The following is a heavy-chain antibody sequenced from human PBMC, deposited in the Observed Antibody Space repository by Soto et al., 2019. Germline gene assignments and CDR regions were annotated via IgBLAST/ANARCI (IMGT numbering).Heavy chain of an antibody. CDR3: ARVIWSGHLTSDL. CDR1: GFTLSSNS. D-gene: IGHD3-3*01. Sequence: EVQVVESGGGLVQPGGSLSLSCAASGFTLSSNSMNWVRQAPGKGLEWISYISSSSSTIYADSVKGRFTISRDNAKNSLYLQMNSLRDEDTAVYYCARVIWSGHLTSDLWGQGTLVTVSS. J-gene: IGHJ5*02. CDR2: ISSSSSTI. V-gene: IGHV3-48*02.